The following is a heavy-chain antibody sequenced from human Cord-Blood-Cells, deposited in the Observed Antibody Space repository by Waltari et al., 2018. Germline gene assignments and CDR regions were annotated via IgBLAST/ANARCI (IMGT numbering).Heavy chain of an antibody. Sequence: QVQLVQSGAEVKKPGASVKVSCKASGYTFTSYYMHWVRQAPGQGLEWMGIINPSGGSTSYAQKFQGRVTMTRDTSTSTVYMELSSLRSEDTAVYYCARDYYYGSGRVFYYYYMDVWGKGTTVTVSS. V-gene: IGHV1-46*01. CDR3: ARDYYYGSGRVFYYYYMDV. J-gene: IGHJ6*03. D-gene: IGHD3-10*01. CDR1: GYTFTSYY. CDR2: INPSGGST.